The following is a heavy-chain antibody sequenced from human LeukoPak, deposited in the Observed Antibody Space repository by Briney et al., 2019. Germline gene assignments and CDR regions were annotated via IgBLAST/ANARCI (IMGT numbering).Heavy chain of an antibody. D-gene: IGHD6-13*01. CDR2: IYYSGST. V-gene: IGHV4-61*01. CDR3: ARGQQLAPFDY. J-gene: IGHJ4*02. Sequence: PSETLSLTCTVSGGSVSSGSYYWSWIRQPPGKGLEWIGYIYYSGSTNYNPSLKSRVTISVDTSKNQFSLKLSSVTAADTAVYYCARGQQLAPFDYWGQGTLVTVSS. CDR1: GGSVSSGSYY.